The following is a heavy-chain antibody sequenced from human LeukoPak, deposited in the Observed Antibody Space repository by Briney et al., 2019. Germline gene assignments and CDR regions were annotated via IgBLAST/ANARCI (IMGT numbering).Heavy chain of an antibody. Sequence: GGSLRLSCAASEFSVGSNYMTWVRQAPGKGLEWVSGINWNGGSTGYADSVKGRFTISRDNAKNSLYLQMNSLRAEDTALYHCARDSENYWGQGTLVTVSS. CDR2: INWNGGST. CDR3: ARDSENY. CDR1: EFSVGSNY. V-gene: IGHV3-20*01. J-gene: IGHJ4*02.